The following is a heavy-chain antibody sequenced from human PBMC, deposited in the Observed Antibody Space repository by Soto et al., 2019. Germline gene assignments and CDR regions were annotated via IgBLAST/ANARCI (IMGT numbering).Heavy chain of an antibody. D-gene: IGHD2-15*01. CDR1: GGSISRYY. J-gene: IGHJ4*02. CDR3: ARHTPAISISDH. V-gene: IGHV4-59*08. Sequence: PSETLSLTCTVSGGSISRYYWSWIRQPPGKGLEWIGYIYYSGRTNYNPSLKSRVTISVDTSKNQFSLKLSSVTAADTAVYYCARHTPAISISDHWGQGTLVTVSS. CDR2: IYYSGRT.